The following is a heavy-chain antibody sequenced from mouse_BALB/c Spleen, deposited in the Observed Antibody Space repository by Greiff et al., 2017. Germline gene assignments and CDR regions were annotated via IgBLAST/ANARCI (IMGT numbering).Heavy chain of an antibody. V-gene: IGHV5-17*02. J-gene: IGHJ4*01. Sequence: EVQLVESGGGLVQPGGSRKLSCAASGFTFSSFGMHWVRQAPEKGLEWVAYISSGSSTIYYADTVKGRFTISRDNPKNTLFLQMTSLRSEDTAMYYCARGLVGAMDYWGQGTSVTVSS. CDR3: ARGLVGAMDY. D-gene: IGHD2-10*02. CDR1: GFTFSSFG. CDR2: ISSGSSTI.